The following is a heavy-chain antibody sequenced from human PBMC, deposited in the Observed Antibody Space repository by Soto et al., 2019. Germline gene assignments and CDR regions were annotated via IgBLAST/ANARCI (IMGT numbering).Heavy chain of an antibody. D-gene: IGHD2-15*01. V-gene: IGHV4-31*03. Sequence: QVQLQESGPGLVKPSQTLSLTCTVSGGSISSGGYYWSWIRQHPGKGLEWIGYIYYSGSTYYNPSLKSRVTISVDTSKNQFSLKLSSVTAADTAVYYCAREADCSGGSCYSGEAFDIWGQGTMVTVSS. J-gene: IGHJ3*02. CDR2: IYYSGST. CDR1: GGSISSGGYY. CDR3: AREADCSGGSCYSGEAFDI.